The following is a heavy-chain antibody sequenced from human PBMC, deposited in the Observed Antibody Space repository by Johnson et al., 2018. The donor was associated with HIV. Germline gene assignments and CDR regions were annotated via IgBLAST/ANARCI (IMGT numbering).Heavy chain of an antibody. CDR2: ISWNSGST. V-gene: IGHV3-9*01. CDR1: GFTFDDYA. CDR3: AKDIRVKELRFLERLLVLGIFDI. D-gene: IGHD3-3*01. J-gene: IGHJ3*02. Sequence: LVESGGGLVQPGGPLRLSCAASGFTFDDYAMHWVRQAPGKGLEWVSGISWNSGSTGYADSVKGRLTISRDNAKNSLYLQMNSLRAEDTALYFCAKDIRVKELRFLERLLVLGIFDIWGQGTMVTVSA.